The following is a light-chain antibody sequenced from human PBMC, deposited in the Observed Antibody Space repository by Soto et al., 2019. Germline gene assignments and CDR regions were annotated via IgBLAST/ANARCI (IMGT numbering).Light chain of an antibody. J-gene: IGKJ1*01. CDR2: DAS. V-gene: IGKV1-5*01. CDR3: QQYKSYST. Sequence: IQLTQSPSTLSASVGDRVTLTCRASQSLNTRLAWYQQRPGKAPKLLIHDASTLESGVPSRFSGGGSGTEFTLTINNLQPDDLATYICQQYKSYSTFGRGTKVDIK. CDR1: QSLNTR.